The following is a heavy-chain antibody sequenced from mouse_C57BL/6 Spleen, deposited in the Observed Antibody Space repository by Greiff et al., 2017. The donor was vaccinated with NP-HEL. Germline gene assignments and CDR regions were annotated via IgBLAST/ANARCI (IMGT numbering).Heavy chain of an antibody. CDR3: ANGDYAQAWFAY. J-gene: IGHJ3*01. Sequence: VQLQQPGAELVKPGASVKMSCKASGYTFTSYWITWVKQRPGQGLEWIGDIYPGSGSTNYNEKFKSKATLTVDTSSSTAYMQLSSLTSEDSAVYYCANGDYAQAWFAYWGQGTLVTVSA. CDR1: GYTFTSYW. CDR2: IYPGSGST. D-gene: IGHD2-4*01. V-gene: IGHV1-55*01.